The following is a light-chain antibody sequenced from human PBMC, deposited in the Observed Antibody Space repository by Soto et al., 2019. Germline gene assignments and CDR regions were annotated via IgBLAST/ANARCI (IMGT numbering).Light chain of an antibody. V-gene: IGLV8-61*01. CDR3: GLYMGSGIWV. CDR1: SGSVSTSDY. J-gene: IGLJ3*02. Sequence: QTVVTQEPSVSVSPGGTVTLTCGLTSGSVSTSDYPSWYQQPPGQAPRTLIYNTNARSSGVPDLFAGSVPGNNGALTFTGAQADDESDYYCGLYMGSGIWVFGGVTKLTVL. CDR2: NTN.